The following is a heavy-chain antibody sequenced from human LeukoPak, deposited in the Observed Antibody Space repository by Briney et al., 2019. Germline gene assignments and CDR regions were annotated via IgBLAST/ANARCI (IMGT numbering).Heavy chain of an antibody. Sequence: GGSLRLSCAASGFTFSSYAMSWVRQAPGKGLEWVSVIYSGGSTYYADSVKGRFTISRDNSKNTLYLQMNSLRAEDTAVYYCARDSYCSGGSCYWGGWFDPWGQGTLVTVSS. CDR1: GFTFSSYA. D-gene: IGHD2-15*01. CDR2: IYSGGST. CDR3: ARDSYCSGGSCYWGGWFDP. J-gene: IGHJ5*02. V-gene: IGHV3-66*01.